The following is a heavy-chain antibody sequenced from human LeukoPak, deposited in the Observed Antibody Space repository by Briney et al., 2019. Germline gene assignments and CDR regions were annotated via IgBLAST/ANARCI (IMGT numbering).Heavy chain of an antibody. J-gene: IGHJ4*02. Sequence: PSETLSLTCTVSGGSISSYYWSWIRQPPGKGLEWIGYIYYSGSTNYNPSLKSRVTISVDTSKNQFSLKLSSVTAADTAVYYCARFGSGWHYFDCWGQGTLVTVSS. D-gene: IGHD6-19*01. CDR3: ARFGSGWHYFDC. CDR2: IYYSGST. V-gene: IGHV4-59*12. CDR1: GGSISSYY.